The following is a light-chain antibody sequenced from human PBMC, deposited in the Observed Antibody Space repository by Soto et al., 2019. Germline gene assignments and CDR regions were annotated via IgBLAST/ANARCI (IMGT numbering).Light chain of an antibody. V-gene: IGKV3-11*01. CDR1: QSVSSY. CDR3: QQRSNWLFT. CDR2: DAS. J-gene: IGKJ3*01. Sequence: EIVLTQSPATLSLSPGERATLSCRASQSVSSYLAWYQQKPGQAPRLLIYDASSRATGIPARFSGSGSGTDFTLTIGSLEPEDFAVYYCQQRSNWLFTFGPGTKVDIK.